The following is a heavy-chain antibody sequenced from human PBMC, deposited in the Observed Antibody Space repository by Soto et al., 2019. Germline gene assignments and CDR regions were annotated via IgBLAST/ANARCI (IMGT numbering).Heavy chain of an antibody. J-gene: IGHJ5*02. D-gene: IGHD6-6*01. CDR2: INTDGSST. V-gene: IGHV3-74*01. CDR1: GFTFNNYW. Sequence: EMQLVESGGGLAQPGGSLRLSCAASGFTFNNYWMHWVRQAPGKGLVWVSRINTDGSSTTYADSVKGRFTISRDNAKNTLYLQMSSLRAEDTAVYYCARGDSSSPLKWFDPWGQGILVTVSS. CDR3: ARGDSSSPLKWFDP.